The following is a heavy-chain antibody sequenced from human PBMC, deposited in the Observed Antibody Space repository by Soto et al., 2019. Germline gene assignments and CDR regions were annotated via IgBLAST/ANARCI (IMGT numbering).Heavy chain of an antibody. D-gene: IGHD3-9*01. CDR1: GFTFSSYG. CDR2: IWYDGSNK. V-gene: IGHV3-33*01. Sequence: QVQLVESRGGVVQPGRSLRLSCAASGFTFSSYGMHWVRQAPGKGLEWVAVIWYDGSNKYYADSVKGRFTISRDKSKNTLYLQMNSLRAEDTAVYYCARERVGDILTGDYGMDVWGQGTTVTVSS. CDR3: ARERVGDILTGDYGMDV. J-gene: IGHJ6*02.